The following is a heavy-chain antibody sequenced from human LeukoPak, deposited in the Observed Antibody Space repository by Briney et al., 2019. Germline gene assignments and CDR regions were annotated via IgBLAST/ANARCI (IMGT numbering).Heavy chain of an antibody. J-gene: IGHJ4*02. V-gene: IGHV1-24*01. D-gene: IGHD6-13*01. Sequence: VASVKVSCKVSGYTLTELSKHWVRQAPGKGLERMGGFDPEDGETIYAQKFQGRVTMTEDTSTDTAYMELSSLRSEDTAVYYCATNAIAAAGILWDWGQGTLVTVSS. CDR3: ATNAIAAAGILWD. CDR1: GYTLTELS. CDR2: FDPEDGET.